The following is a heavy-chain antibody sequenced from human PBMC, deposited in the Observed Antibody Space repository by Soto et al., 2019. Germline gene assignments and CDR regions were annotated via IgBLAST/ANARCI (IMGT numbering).Heavy chain of an antibody. CDR3: ARLPVICSSTSCHDY. D-gene: IGHD2-2*01. V-gene: IGHV4-39*01. Sequence: SETLSLTCTVSGGSISSSSYYWGWIRQPPGKGLEWIGSIYYSGSTYYNPSLKSRVTISVDTSKNQFSLKLSSVTAADTAVYYCARLPVICSSTSCHDYWGQGTLVTVSS. CDR1: GGSISSSSYY. CDR2: IYYSGST. J-gene: IGHJ4*02.